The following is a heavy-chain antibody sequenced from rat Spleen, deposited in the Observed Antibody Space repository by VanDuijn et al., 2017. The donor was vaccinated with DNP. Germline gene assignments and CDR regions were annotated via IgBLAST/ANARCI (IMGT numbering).Heavy chain of an antibody. J-gene: IGHJ4*01. V-gene: IGHV2-43*01. Sequence: QVQLKESGPGLVKPSETLSLTCTVSGFSLTSYHVSWVRQPPGKGLEWMGVIWTGGSTAYNSLLKSRLSISRDTAKSQVVLKMNSLQTEDTAIYYCTSGDVMDAWGQGASVTVSS. D-gene: IGHD1-1*01. CDR3: TSGDVMDA. CDR1: GFSLTSYH. CDR2: IWTGGST.